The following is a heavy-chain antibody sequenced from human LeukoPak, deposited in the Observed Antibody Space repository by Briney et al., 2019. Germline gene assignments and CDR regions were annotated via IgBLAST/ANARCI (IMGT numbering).Heavy chain of an antibody. V-gene: IGHV3-30*18. CDR3: AKGSTVTTALGY. CDR1: GFTFSSYG. CDR2: ISYDGSNK. J-gene: IGHJ4*02. D-gene: IGHD4-17*01. Sequence: PGGSLRLSCAASGFTFSSYGMHWDRQAPGKGLEWVAVISYDGSNKYYADSVKGRFTISRDNSKNTLYLQMNSLRAEDTAVYYCAKGSTVTTALGYWGQGTLVTVSS.